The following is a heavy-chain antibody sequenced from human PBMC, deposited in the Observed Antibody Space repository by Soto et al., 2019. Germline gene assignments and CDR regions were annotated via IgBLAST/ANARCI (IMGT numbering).Heavy chain of an antibody. V-gene: IGHV3-23*01. CDR3: AKGQMIIDYGPFLNWFDP. CDR2: ISGSGGST. CDR1: GFTFSSYA. D-gene: IGHD3-10*01. J-gene: IGHJ5*02. Sequence: GGSLRLSCAASGFTFSSYAMSWVRQAPGKGLEWVSAISGSGGSTYYADSVKGRFTISRDNSKNTLYLQMNSLRAEDTAVYYCAKGQMIIDYGPFLNWFDPWGQGTLVTVSS.